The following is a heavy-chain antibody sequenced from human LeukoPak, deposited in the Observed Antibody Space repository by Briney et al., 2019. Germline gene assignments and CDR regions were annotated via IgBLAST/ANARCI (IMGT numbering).Heavy chain of an antibody. CDR3: ARERSMVRGMSWFDP. J-gene: IGHJ5*02. D-gene: IGHD3-10*01. CDR1: GGSISSSNW. CDR2: IYHSGST. Sequence: SGTLSLTCAVSGGSISSSNWWSWVRQPPGKGLEWIGEIYHSGSTNYNPSLKSRVTISVDKSKNQFSLKLSSVTAADTAVYYCARERSMVRGMSWFDPWGQGTLVIVSS. V-gene: IGHV4-4*02.